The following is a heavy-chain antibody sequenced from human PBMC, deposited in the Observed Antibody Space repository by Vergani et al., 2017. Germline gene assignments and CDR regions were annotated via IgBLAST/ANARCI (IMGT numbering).Heavy chain of an antibody. V-gene: IGHV4-59*01. Sequence: QVQLQESGPGLVKPSETLSLTCTVSGGSISSYYWSWIRQPPGEGLEWIGYIYYSGSTNYNPSLKSRVTISVDTSKNQFSLKLSSVTAADTAVYYCARDDPANWFDPWGQGTLVTVSS. CDR3: ARDDPANWFDP. CDR1: GGSISSYY. CDR2: IYYSGST. J-gene: IGHJ5*02.